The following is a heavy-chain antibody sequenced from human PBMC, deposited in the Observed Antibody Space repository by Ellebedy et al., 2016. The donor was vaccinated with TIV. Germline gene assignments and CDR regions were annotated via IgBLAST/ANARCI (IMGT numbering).Heavy chain of an antibody. D-gene: IGHD2-8*02. Sequence: GESLKISCAASGLTLRNYPLSWLRQAPGRGLEWVSAISACGKTTYYADSVKGRFTISRDNSKNTVNLQMNSLRAEDTAVYYCAKLAGVHSWYFDYWGQGTLVTVSS. J-gene: IGHJ4*02. CDR1: GLTLRNYP. CDR2: ISACGKTT. CDR3: AKLAGVHSWYFDY. V-gene: IGHV3-23*01.